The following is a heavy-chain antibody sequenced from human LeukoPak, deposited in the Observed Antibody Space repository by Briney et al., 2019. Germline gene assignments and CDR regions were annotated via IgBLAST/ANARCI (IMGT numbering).Heavy chain of an antibody. J-gene: IGHJ2*01. D-gene: IGHD1-26*01. CDR3: ARQEWELFDWYFDL. Sequence: GESLKISCKTSGYSFSTYWIGWVRQMPGKGLEWMGIIYPGDSDTRYSPSFQGQVTISADKSISTAYLQWSSLKASDTAMYYCARQEWELFDWYFDLWGRGTLVTVSS. V-gene: IGHV5-51*01. CDR2: IYPGDSDT. CDR1: GYSFSTYW.